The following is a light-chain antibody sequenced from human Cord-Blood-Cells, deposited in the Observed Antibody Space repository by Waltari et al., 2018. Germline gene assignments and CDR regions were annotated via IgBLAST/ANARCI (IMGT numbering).Light chain of an antibody. V-gene: IGLV2-14*01. Sequence: QSALTQPASVSGPPGQSTTNPCTGTSSDGCGYNHVTWYQQHPVKPPKPMIYEDINRPSGVSNRFSGSKSGNTASLTISGLQAEDEADYYCSSYTSSSTVVFGGGTKLTVL. CDR2: EDI. J-gene: IGLJ2*01. CDR1: SSDGCGYNH. CDR3: SSYTSSSTVV.